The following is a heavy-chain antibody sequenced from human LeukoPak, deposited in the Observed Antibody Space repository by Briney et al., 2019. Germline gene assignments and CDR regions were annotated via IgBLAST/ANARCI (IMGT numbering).Heavy chain of an antibody. Sequence: GGSLRLSCATSGFTFSSYGMHWVRQAPGKGLEWVAFIRYDGSNKYYADSVKGRFTISRDNSKNTLYLQMNSLRAEDTAVYYCARCRITMVRGVMPACYFDYWGQGTLVTVSS. V-gene: IGHV3-30*02. J-gene: IGHJ4*02. D-gene: IGHD3-10*01. CDR3: ARCRITMVRGVMPACYFDY. CDR1: GFTFSSYG. CDR2: IRYDGSNK.